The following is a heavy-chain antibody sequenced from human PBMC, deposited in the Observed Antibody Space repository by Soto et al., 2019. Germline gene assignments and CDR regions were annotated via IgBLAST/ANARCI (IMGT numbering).Heavy chain of an antibody. CDR2: ISSSSSTI. J-gene: IGHJ4*02. CDR1: GFTFSSYS. V-gene: IGHV3-48*01. D-gene: IGHD5-12*01. Sequence: GGSLRLSCAASGFTFSSYSMNWVRQAPGKGLEWVSYISSSSSTIYYADSVKGRFTISRDNSKNTLYLQMNSLRAEDTAVYYCARDLEMATMDYWGQGTLVTVSS. CDR3: ARDLEMATMDY.